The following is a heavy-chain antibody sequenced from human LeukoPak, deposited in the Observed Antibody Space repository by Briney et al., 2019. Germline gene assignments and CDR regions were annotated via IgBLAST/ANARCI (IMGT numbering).Heavy chain of an antibody. V-gene: IGHV3-53*01. D-gene: IGHD3-10*01. J-gene: IGHJ2*01. CDR2: IYSGGTT. CDR3: ARRGSLEAGYFDL. Sequence: PGGSLRLSCAASGFTVSTNCMTWVRQAPGKGLEWVSTIYSGGTTYYADSVMGRFTISRDNAKNSLYLQMNSLRAEDTAVYYCARRGSLEAGYFDLWGRGTLVTVSS. CDR1: GFTVSTNC.